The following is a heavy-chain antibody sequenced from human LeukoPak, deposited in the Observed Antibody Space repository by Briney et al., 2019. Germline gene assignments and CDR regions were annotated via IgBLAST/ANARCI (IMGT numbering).Heavy chain of an antibody. V-gene: IGHV3-21*01. CDR3: ARVYSSSWYGVNYYYYGMDV. Sequence: PGGSLRLSCAASGFTFSSYSMNWVRQAPGKGLEWVSFISSSSSYIYYADSVKGRFTISRDNAKNSLYLQMNSLRAEDTAVHYCARVYSSSWYGVNYYYYGMDVWGQGTTVTVSS. CDR2: ISSSSSYI. CDR1: GFTFSSYS. D-gene: IGHD6-13*01. J-gene: IGHJ6*02.